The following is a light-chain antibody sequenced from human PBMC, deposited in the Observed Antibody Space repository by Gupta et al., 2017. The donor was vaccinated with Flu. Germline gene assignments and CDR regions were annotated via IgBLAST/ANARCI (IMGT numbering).Light chain of an antibody. CDR3: SSYTSSSPYV. CDR2: EVS. J-gene: IGLJ1*01. V-gene: IGLV2-14*01. CDR1: SSDVGGYNY. Sequence: QSALTQPASVSGSPGPSITISSTGTSSDVGGYNYVSWYQQHPGKAPKLMIYEVSNRPSGVSNRFSGSKSGNTASLTISGLQAEDEADYYCSSYTSSSPYVFGTGTKVTVL.